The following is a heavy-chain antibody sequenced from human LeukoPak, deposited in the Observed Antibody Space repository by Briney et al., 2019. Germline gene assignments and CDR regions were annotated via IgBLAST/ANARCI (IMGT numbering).Heavy chain of an antibody. V-gene: IGHV3-7*01. D-gene: IGHD6-19*01. CDR3: ARCSGWAFKN. J-gene: IGHJ4*02. CDR2: INQDGSEK. Sequence: GGSLRLSCAASGFTFSSYGMSWVRQAPGKGLEWVANINQDGSEKNYVDSVKGRFTISRDSAKNSLYLQTDSLRVEDTAIYYCARCSGWAFKNWGQGTLVTVSS. CDR1: GFTFSSYG.